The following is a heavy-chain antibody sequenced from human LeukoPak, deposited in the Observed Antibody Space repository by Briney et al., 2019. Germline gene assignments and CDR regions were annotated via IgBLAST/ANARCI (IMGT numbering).Heavy chain of an antibody. CDR2: ISSNGGST. D-gene: IGHD1-26*01. J-gene: IGHJ6*02. Sequence: GGSLRLSCAASGFTFSSYAMHWVRQAPGKGLEYVSAISSNGGSTYYANSVKGRFTISRDNSKNTLYLQMGSLRAEDVAVYYCARDPGMGATKYYYYYGMDVWGQGTTVTVSS. CDR1: GFTFSSYA. CDR3: ARDPGMGATKYYYYYGMDV. V-gene: IGHV3-64*01.